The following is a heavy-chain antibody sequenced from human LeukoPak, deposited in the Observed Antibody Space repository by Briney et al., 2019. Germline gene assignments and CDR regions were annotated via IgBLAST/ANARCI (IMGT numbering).Heavy chain of an antibody. CDR1: GGSISSSSYY. J-gene: IGHJ4*02. D-gene: IGHD3-22*01. Sequence: SETLSLTCTVSGGSISSSSYYWGWIRQPPGKGLEWIGSIYYSGSTYYNPSLKSRVTISVDTSKNQFSLKLSSVTAADTAVYYCARGTEGSYDSSGYHLDYWGQGTLVTVSS. CDR3: ARGTEGSYDSSGYHLDY. CDR2: IYYSGST. V-gene: IGHV4-39*07.